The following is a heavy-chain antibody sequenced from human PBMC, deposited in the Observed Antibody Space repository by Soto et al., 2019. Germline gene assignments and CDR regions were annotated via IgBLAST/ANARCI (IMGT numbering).Heavy chain of an antibody. CDR1: GTIFSSYT. V-gene: IGHV1-69*08. D-gene: IGHD3-16*01. J-gene: IGHJ6*02. CDR2: IIPILGET. CDR3: ARGLGGRMDD. Sequence: QVQLVQSGAEVKKPGSSVRVSCKASGTIFSSYTISWVRQAPGQGLEWMGRIIPILGETNSAQKFQDRVTLTADKSTNTAYMELNSVRLEGTAVYYCARGLGGRMDDWGQGTTVTVSS.